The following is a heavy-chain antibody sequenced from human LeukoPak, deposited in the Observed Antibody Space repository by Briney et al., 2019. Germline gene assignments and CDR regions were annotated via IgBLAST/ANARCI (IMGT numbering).Heavy chain of an antibody. V-gene: IGHV1-3*01. CDR3: ARVVTRLREGAYQYDLDV. CDR2: INAGNGDT. CDR1: GYTFTNYI. D-gene: IGHD3-16*01. J-gene: IGHJ6*02. Sequence: ASVKVSCKASGYTFTNYIIHWVCQAHGQRLEWMGWINAGNGDTEYSQKFQGRVTSTRDTSASTAYLDLSSLRSEDTAIYYCARVVTRLREGAYQYDLDVWGPGTTVTVSS.